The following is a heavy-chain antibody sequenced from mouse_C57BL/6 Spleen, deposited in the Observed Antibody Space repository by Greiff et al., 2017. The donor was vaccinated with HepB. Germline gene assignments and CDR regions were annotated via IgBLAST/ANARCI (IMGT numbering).Heavy chain of an antibody. CDR3: ARGGQLRLRFYAMDY. CDR1: GYTFTDYY. Sequence: VKLVESGAELVRPGASVKLSCKASGYTFTDYYINWVKQRPGQGLEWIARIYPGSGNTYYNEKFKGKATLTAEKSSSTAYMQLSSLTSEDSAVYFCARGGQLRLRFYAMDYWGQGTSVTVSS. CDR2: IYPGSGNT. D-gene: IGHD3-2*02. J-gene: IGHJ4*01. V-gene: IGHV1-76*01.